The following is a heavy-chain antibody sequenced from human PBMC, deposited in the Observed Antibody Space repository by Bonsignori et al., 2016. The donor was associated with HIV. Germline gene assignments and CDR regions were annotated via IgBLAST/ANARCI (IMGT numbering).Heavy chain of an antibody. CDR2: IIPILGIA. Sequence: WVRQAPGQGLEWMGGIIPILGIANYAQKFQGRVTITADESTSTAYMELSSLRSEDTAVYYCARDRGYSSITLPYYYYMDVWGKGTTVTVSS. V-gene: IGHV1-69*10. CDR3: ARDRGYSSITLPYYYYMDV. D-gene: IGHD6-13*01. J-gene: IGHJ6*03.